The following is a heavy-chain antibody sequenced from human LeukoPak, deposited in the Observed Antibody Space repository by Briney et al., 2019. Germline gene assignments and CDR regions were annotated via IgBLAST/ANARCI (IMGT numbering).Heavy chain of an antibody. Sequence: GGSLRLSCTASGFTFGDYAMSWFRQAPGKGLEWVGFIRSKAYGGTTEYAASVKGRFTISRDDSKSIAYLQMNSLKTEDTAVYYCTRDLSPRYSSSWYVFDYWGQGTLVTVSS. CDR2: IRSKAYGGTT. D-gene: IGHD6-13*01. CDR3: TRDLSPRYSSSWYVFDY. CDR1: GFTFGDYA. J-gene: IGHJ4*02. V-gene: IGHV3-49*03.